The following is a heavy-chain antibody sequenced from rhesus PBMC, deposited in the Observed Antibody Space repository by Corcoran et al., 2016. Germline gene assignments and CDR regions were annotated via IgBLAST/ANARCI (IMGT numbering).Heavy chain of an antibody. D-gene: IGHD1-38*01. Sequence: VQLQESGPGVVKPSETLSLTCAVSGGSISDSYRWSWIRLPPGKGLELIGYIYGSSSSTNYNPSLKSRVTISKDTSKNQFSLKLSSVTAADTAVYYCARELTWFFDYWGQGVLVTVSS. CDR3: ARELTWFFDY. CDR2: IYGSSSST. CDR1: GGSISDSYR. V-gene: IGHV4S10*01. J-gene: IGHJ4*01.